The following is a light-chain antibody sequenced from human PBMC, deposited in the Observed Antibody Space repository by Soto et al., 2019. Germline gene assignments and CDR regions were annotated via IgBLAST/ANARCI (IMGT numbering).Light chain of an antibody. CDR2: GAS. J-gene: IGKJ1*01. Sequence: EIVLTQSPGTLSLSPGERATLSCRASQSVSSSYLAWYQQKPGQAPRPLIYGASSRAIGIPDMFSGGGSGTDFTLTISRLEPEDFAVYYCQQYGSSPWTFGQGTKVEIK. CDR1: QSVSSSY. CDR3: QQYGSSPWT. V-gene: IGKV3-20*01.